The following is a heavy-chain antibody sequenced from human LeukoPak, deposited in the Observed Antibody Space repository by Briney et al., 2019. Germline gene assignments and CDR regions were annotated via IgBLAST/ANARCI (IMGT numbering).Heavy chain of an antibody. V-gene: IGHV4-59*01. CDR1: GGSISSYY. J-gene: IGHJ3*02. D-gene: IGHD5-18*01. CDR3: ARGGGGYSYDAFDI. Sequence: PSETLSLTCTVSGGSISSYYWSWIRQPPGKGLEWIGYIYYSGSTNYNPSLKSRVTISVDTSKNQFSLKLSSVTAADTAVYYCARGGGGYSYDAFDIWGQGTMVTVSS. CDR2: IYYSGST.